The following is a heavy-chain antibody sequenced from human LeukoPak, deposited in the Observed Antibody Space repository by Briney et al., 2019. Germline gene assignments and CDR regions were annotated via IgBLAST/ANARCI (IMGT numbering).Heavy chain of an antibody. CDR1: GYTFTGYY. Sequence: ASVKVSCKASGYTFTGYYMHWVRQAPGQGLEWMGRINPNSGGTNYAQKFQGRVTMTRDTSISTAYMELSRLRSDDTAVYYCARLDYYYDSSVYFPLFDYGGREPLVTVPS. CDR3: ARLDYYYDSSVYFPLFDY. CDR2: INPNSGGT. J-gene: IGHJ4*02. D-gene: IGHD3-22*01. V-gene: IGHV1-2*06.